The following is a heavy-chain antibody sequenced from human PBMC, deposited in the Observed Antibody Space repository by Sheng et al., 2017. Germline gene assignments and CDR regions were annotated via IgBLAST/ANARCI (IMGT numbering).Heavy chain of an antibody. V-gene: IGHV3-64*01. CDR3: ARDGYGTYDY. CDR1: GFTFSNYA. D-gene: IGHD3-22*01. J-gene: IGHJ4*02. Sequence: EVELVESGGGLVQPGGSLRLSCAASGFTFSNYAMQWVRQTPAKGFEYVSTISSDGTTASYINPVKGRFTISRDNSKNMLYLQMGSLTAEDMGIYYCARDGYGTYDYWGQGTVVTVSS. CDR2: ISSDGTTA.